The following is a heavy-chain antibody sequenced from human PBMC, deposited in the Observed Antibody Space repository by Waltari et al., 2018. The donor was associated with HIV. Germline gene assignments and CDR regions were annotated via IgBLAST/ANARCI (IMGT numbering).Heavy chain of an antibody. CDR3: ARRMRGYVGRDNYGMDV. CDR1: GYSFTSYW. Sequence: EVQLVQSGAEVKKPGESLRISCKGSGYSFTSYWIGWVRQLPGQGLEWMGLIYPGDPDTSYSPSFQGQVTSSADKSISTAYLQWSSLKASDSAMYYCARRMRGYVGRDNYGMDVWGQGTTGTVS. D-gene: IGHD3-3*01. CDR2: IYPGDPDT. V-gene: IGHV5-51*03. J-gene: IGHJ6*02.